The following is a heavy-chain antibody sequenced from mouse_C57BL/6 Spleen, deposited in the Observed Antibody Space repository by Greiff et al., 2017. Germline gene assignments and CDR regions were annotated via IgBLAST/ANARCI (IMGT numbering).Heavy chain of an antibody. J-gene: IGHJ2*01. CDR1: GYAFSGYW. V-gene: IGHV1-80*01. CDR3: ARMDYGSSYDYFDY. CDR2: IYPGDGDT. Sequence: VKLQESGAELVKPGASVKISCKASGYAFSGYWMNWVKQRPGKGLEWIGQIYPGDGDTNYNGKFKGKATLTADKSSSTAYMQLSSLTSEDSAVYFCARMDYGSSYDYFDYWGQGTTLTVSS. D-gene: IGHD1-1*01.